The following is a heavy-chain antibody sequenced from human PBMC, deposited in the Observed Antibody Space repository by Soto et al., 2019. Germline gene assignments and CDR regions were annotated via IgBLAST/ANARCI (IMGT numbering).Heavy chain of an antibody. Sequence: EVQLVESGGGLVQPGESLKLSCAVSGFTFSGSAMHWFRQASGKGLEWVGRIRSKANNYATAYAASVKGRCTISRDDSKNTAYLQMNSLKSEDTAVYYGTRGYGDYVRDYWGQGTLVTVSS. V-gene: IGHV3-73*01. J-gene: IGHJ4*02. CDR3: TRGYGDYVRDY. CDR1: GFTFSGSA. D-gene: IGHD4-17*01. CDR2: IRSKANNYAT.